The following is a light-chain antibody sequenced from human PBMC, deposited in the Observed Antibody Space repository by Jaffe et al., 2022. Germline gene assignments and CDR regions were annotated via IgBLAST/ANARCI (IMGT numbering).Light chain of an antibody. V-gene: IGLV3-1*01. Sequence: SYELTQPPSVSVSPGQTATITCSGDKLGDKYASWYQQKAGQSPVLVISEDNKRPSGIPERFSGSNSGNTATLTISGTQAVDEADYYCQACDSSTVVFGGGTKLTVL. CDR1: KLGDKY. CDR3: QACDSSTVV. CDR2: EDN. J-gene: IGLJ3*02.